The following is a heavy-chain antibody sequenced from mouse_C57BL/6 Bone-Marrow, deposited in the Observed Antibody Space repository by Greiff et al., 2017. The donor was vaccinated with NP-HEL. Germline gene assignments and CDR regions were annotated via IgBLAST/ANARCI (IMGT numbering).Heavy chain of an antibody. CDR3: ARTYYYWYFDV. CDR1: GYSITSGYY. V-gene: IGHV3-6*01. Sequence: DVKLQESGPGLVKPSQSLSLTCSVTGYSITSGYYWNWIRQFPGNKLEWMGYISYDGSNNYNPSLKNRISITRDTSKNQFFLKLNSVTTEDTATYYCARTYYYWYFDVWGTGTTVTVSS. D-gene: IGHD1-1*01. CDR2: ISYDGSN. J-gene: IGHJ1*03.